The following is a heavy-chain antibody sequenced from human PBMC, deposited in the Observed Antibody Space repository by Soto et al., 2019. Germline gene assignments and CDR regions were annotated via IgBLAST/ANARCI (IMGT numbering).Heavy chain of an antibody. Sequence: QVQLQESGPGLVKPSGTLSLTCAVSGGSISSGIWWSWLRQPPGKGLEWIGEIYHSGSTNYNPSLKSRVTISVDKSNNQFSLKLTSVTAADTPVYFRARQSVVPPIYMDVWGQGTTFTVSS. D-gene: IGHD2-2*01. V-gene: IGHV4-4*02. J-gene: IGHJ6*02. CDR2: IYHSGST. CDR1: GGSISSGIW. CDR3: ARQSVVPPIYMDV.